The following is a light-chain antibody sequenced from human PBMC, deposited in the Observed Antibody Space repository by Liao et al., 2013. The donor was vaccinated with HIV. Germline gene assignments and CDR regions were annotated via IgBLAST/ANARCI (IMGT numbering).Light chain of an antibody. CDR1: NIGSKS. V-gene: IGLV3-21*04. CDR3: QVWDSSSDSVV. J-gene: IGLJ2*01. CDR2: SDS. Sequence: SYVVTQPPSVSVAPGKTARIACGGNNIGSKSVHWYQQKPGQAPVLVIHSDSGRPSGIPERFSGSNSGNTATLTISRVEAGDEADYYCQVWDSSSDSVVFGGGTQLTVL.